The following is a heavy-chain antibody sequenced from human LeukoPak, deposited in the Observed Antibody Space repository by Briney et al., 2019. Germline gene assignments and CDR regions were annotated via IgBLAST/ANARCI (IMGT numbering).Heavy chain of an antibody. CDR2: ISGSGGST. CDR1: GFTFSSYA. V-gene: IGHV3-23*01. D-gene: IGHD6-13*01. Sequence: TGGSLRLSCAASGFTFSSYAMSWVRQAPGKGLEWVSAISGSGGSTYYADSVKGRFTISRDNSKNTLYLQMNSLRAEDTAVYYCAKEWGPRMRRSSWYGDAFDIWGQGTMVTVSS. CDR3: AKEWGPRMRRSSWYGDAFDI. J-gene: IGHJ3*02.